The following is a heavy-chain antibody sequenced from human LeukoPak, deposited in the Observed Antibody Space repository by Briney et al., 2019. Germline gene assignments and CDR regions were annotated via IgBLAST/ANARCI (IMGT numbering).Heavy chain of an antibody. CDR3: ARIFPHYGSGSYYDY. J-gene: IGHJ4*02. CDR1: GYTFTSYG. Sequence: SVKVSCKASGYTFTSYGISWVRQAPGQGLEWMGRIIPILGIANYAQKFQGRVTITADKSTSTAYMELSSLRSEDTAVYYCARIFPHYGSGSYYDYWGQGTLVTVSS. CDR2: IIPILGIA. V-gene: IGHV1-69*04. D-gene: IGHD3-10*01.